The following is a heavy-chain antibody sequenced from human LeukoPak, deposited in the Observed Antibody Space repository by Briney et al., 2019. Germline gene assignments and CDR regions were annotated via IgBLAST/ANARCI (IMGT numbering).Heavy chain of an antibody. CDR2: INGDGSNV. V-gene: IGHV3-74*01. D-gene: IGHD2-2*01. Sequence: GGSLRLSCAASGFIFSNYYMHWVRQAPGKGLVWVSHINGDGSNVNYADSVKGRFTISRVNAKNTLYLQMNSLRVEDTALYYCGRGKSPAAVDDWGQGTLVTVPS. CDR3: GRGKSPAAVDD. J-gene: IGHJ4*02. CDR1: GFIFSNYY.